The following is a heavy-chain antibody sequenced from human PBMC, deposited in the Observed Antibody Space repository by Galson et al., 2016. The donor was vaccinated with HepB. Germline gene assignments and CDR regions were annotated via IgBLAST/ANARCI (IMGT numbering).Heavy chain of an antibody. Sequence: SLRLSCAASGFTFSSYAMSWVRQAPGKGLEWVSAVSGSGSHTYYADSVKGRFTISRDNSKSTLYLEMNRLSAEDTALYYCAKDINGYYRPFDYWGQGTLVTVSS. CDR1: GFTFSSYA. V-gene: IGHV3-23*01. D-gene: IGHD3-22*01. CDR3: AKDINGYYRPFDY. J-gene: IGHJ4*02. CDR2: VSGSGSHT.